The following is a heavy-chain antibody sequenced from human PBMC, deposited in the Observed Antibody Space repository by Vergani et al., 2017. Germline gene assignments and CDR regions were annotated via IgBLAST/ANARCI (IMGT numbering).Heavy chain of an antibody. CDR1: GFTFSSYA. J-gene: IGHJ6*03. CDR2: ISYDGSNE. D-gene: IGHD2-15*01. Sequence: VQLLESGGGLVQPGGSLRLSCAASGFTFSSYAMHWVRQAPGKGLEWVALISYDGSNEYYADSVKGRFTISRDNSKNTLYLQMNSLRAEDTAVYYCAREGEYCSGGSCYSTAMDVWGKGTTVTVSS. CDR3: AREGEYCSGGSCYSTAMDV. V-gene: IGHV3-30-3*01.